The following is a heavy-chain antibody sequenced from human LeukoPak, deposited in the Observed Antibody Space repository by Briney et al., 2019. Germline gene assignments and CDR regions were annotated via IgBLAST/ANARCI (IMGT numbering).Heavy chain of an antibody. CDR3: ARAPSEIGGYYPEYFRH. D-gene: IGHD3-22*01. Sequence: GGSLRLSCAASGFTFSTYWRHWVRQAPGKGLVWVSRIKSDGSTNYADSVKGRFTISRDNAKNTVSLQMNSLRPEDTGVYYCARAPSEIGGYYPEYFRHWGQGTLVTVSS. J-gene: IGHJ1*01. CDR2: IKSDGST. CDR1: GFTFSTYW. V-gene: IGHV3-74*01.